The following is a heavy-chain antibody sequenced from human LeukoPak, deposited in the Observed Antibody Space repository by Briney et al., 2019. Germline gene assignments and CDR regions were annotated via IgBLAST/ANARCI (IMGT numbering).Heavy chain of an antibody. V-gene: IGHV4-4*07. J-gene: IGHJ4*02. Sequence: SETLSLTCTASGGSISSYYWSWIRQPAGKGLEWIGRIYSSGSTNSNPSLKSRVTMSVDRSKNQFSLKLSSVTAADTSVYYCARGNSDILTGYYRTLFDYWGQGTLVTVSS. CDR1: GGSISSYY. CDR2: IYSSGST. D-gene: IGHD3-9*01. CDR3: ARGNSDILTGYYRTLFDY.